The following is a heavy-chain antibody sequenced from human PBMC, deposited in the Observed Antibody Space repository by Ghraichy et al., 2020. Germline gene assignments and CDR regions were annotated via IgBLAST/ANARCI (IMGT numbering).Heavy chain of an antibody. CDR2: VSTDNGKV. CDR3: VRDRERATLAFDI. D-gene: IGHD1-26*01. V-gene: IGHV1-18*01. J-gene: IGHJ3*02. CDR1: GYPFTTYG. Sequence: ASVKVSCKASGYPFTTYGITWLRQAPGLRLEWVGWVSTDNGKVSYSQNFQGRVTLTTDAFTDTAYMELRSLSFDDTAVYYCVRDRERATLAFDIWTPGTMVSVS.